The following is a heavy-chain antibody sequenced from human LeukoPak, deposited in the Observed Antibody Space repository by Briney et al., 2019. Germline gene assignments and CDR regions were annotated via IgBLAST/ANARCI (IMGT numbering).Heavy chain of an antibody. D-gene: IGHD3-9*01. CDR1: GYRFTSYW. J-gene: IGHJ3*02. CDR2: IYPGDSDT. Sequence: GESLEISWKGSGYRFTSYWIGWGPPMPGKGLEGMGIIYPGDSDTRYSTSCQRQVTLVADKSIHTAYLQLSSLKASDTAMYYCARQGGYYDILTGYLHAFVIWVQARMVSDCS. V-gene: IGHV5-51*01. CDR3: ARQGGYYDILTGYLHAFVI.